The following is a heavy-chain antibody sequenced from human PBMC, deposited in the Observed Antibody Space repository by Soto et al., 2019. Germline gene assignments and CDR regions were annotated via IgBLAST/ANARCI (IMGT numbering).Heavy chain of an antibody. CDR2: IYRTGST. CDR3: ASRDPGTSVDY. J-gene: IGHJ4*02. D-gene: IGHD1-7*01. V-gene: IGHV4-4*02. CDR1: GGSFTSNNW. Sequence: SDTLSLTCAVSGGSFTSNNWWTWVRQPPGQGLEWIGEIYRTGSTNYNPSLKSRVTISLDKSEKQISLKVTSLTAADTAVYYCASRDPGTSVDYWGQGTLVTVSS.